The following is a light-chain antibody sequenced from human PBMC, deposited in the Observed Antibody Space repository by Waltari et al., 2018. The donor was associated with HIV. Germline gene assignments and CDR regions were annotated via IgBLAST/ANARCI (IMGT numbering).Light chain of an antibody. J-gene: IGLJ3*02. CDR2: DVN. Sequence: QSALTQPRSVSESPGQSVTISCTGTSSDVGHYNYVSWYRQYPGTAPKLIIFDVNKRPSGTPDRFPGSKSGNTASLTISGLQGEDEADYYCSSHAGRDTPNWVFGGGTKLTVL. V-gene: IGLV2-11*01. CDR1: SSDVGHYNY. CDR3: SSHAGRDTPNWV.